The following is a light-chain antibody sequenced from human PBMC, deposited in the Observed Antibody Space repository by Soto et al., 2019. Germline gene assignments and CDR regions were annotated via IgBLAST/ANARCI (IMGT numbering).Light chain of an antibody. Sequence: ETVLTQAPGTLSLSPGERATLSCRASQSVISNYLVWYQQKPGQAPRLLISGVSTRATGIPDRFSVSGCGTDFTLTISRLEPEDVAVYYFQQSAPSPAITFGQGKRVEIK. CDR1: QSVISNY. CDR3: QQSAPSPAIT. V-gene: IGKV3-20*01. CDR2: GVS. J-gene: IGKJ5*01.